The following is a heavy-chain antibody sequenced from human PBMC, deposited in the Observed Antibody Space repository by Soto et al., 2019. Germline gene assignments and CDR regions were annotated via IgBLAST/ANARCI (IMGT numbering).Heavy chain of an antibody. D-gene: IGHD5-12*01. J-gene: IGHJ4*02. CDR1: GDIFSGYS. Sequence: QVQLVQSGAEVKKPGSSVKVSCTASGDIFSGYSISWVRQAPGQGLEWMGGIIPLFGSTNYAPKFQGGVTITADQSTNTGYMELSSLKSEDTAVYYCARDLGTGYESGDYWGQGTLVTVSS. CDR3: ARDLGTGYESGDY. V-gene: IGHV1-69*12. CDR2: IIPLFGST.